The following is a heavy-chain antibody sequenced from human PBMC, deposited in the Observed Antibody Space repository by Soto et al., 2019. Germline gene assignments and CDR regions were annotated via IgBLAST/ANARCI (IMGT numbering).Heavy chain of an antibody. J-gene: IGHJ4*02. CDR2: IIPIFGTA. CDR3: ARENTVTDIYYFDY. D-gene: IGHD2-21*02. V-gene: IGHV1-69*05. CDR1: GGTFSSYA. Sequence: SVKVSCKASGGTFSSYAISWVRQAPGQGLEWMGGIIPIFGTANYAQKFQGWVTMTRDTSISTAYMELSRLRSDDTAVYHCARENTVTDIYYFDYWGQGTLVTVSS.